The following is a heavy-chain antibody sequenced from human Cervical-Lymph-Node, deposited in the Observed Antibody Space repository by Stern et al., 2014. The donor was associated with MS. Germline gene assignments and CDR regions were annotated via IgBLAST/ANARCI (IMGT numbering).Heavy chain of an antibody. CDR3: ARRVLVAMGGYPKTLDV. CDR2: IKEDGSEQ. CDR1: GFTFSRYW. D-gene: IGHD2-2*01. Sequence: EVQLVESGGVLVQPGGSLKLSCAAPGFTFSRYWMTWVRQAPGKGLEWVANIKEDGSEQYYVDSVKGRFTMSRDNAKNSLYLQMNSLRAEDTAVYYCARRVLVAMGGYPKTLDVWGRGTTVTVSS. J-gene: IGHJ6*02. V-gene: IGHV3-7*01.